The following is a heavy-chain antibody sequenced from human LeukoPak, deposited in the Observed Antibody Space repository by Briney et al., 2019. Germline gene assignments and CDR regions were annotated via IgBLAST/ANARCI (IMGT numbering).Heavy chain of an antibody. V-gene: IGHV4-4*02. CDR3: ARGGLTPFSGSYELGY. D-gene: IGHD1-26*01. J-gene: IGHJ4*02. CDR2: IYHSGST. Sequence: SETLSLTCAVSGGSISSSNWWSWVRQPPGKGLEWIGEIYHSGSTNYNPSLKSRVTISVDKSKNQFSLKLSSVTAADTAVYYCARGGLTPFSGSYELGYWGQGTLVTVSS. CDR1: GGSISSSNW.